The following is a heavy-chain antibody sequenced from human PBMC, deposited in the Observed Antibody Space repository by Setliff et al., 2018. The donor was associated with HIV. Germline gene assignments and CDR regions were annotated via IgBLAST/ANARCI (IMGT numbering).Heavy chain of an antibody. Sequence: SVKVSCQASGDTSSTYAINWVRQAPGQGLEWMGQFIPILDITNYAQKFQGRVTITADKSTNTMYMEMTGLTSEDTAVYYCAGPRGDEAFDIWGQGTMVTVSS. CDR3: AGPRGDEAFDI. CDR1: GDTSSTYA. D-gene: IGHD3-10*01. V-gene: IGHV1-69*10. CDR2: FIPILDIT. J-gene: IGHJ3*02.